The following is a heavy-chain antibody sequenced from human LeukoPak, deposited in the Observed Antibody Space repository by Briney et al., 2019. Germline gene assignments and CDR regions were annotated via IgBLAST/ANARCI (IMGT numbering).Heavy chain of an antibody. CDR2: IYTSGST. D-gene: IGHD6-13*01. CDR1: GGSISSSSYY. CDR3: ARDSSSWSGPGY. V-gene: IGHV4-61*02. J-gene: IGHJ4*02. Sequence: PSETLSLTCTVSGGSISSSSYYWGWIRQPAGKGLEWIGRIYTSGSTNYNPSLKSRVTMSVDTSKNQFSLKLSSVTAADTAVYYCARDSSSWSGPGYWGQGTLVTVSS.